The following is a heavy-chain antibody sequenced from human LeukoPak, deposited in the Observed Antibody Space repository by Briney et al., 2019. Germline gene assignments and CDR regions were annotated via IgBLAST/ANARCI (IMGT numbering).Heavy chain of an antibody. D-gene: IGHD5-12*01. Sequence: ASVKVSCKASGYTFTSYYMHWVRQAPGQGLEWMGIINPSGGSTSYAQKFQGRVTMTRDTSTSTVYMELSSLRSEDTAVYYCARDSGSDSGYDPVYYFDYWGQGTLVTVSS. CDR1: GYTFTSYY. J-gene: IGHJ4*02. V-gene: IGHV1-46*01. CDR2: INPSGGST. CDR3: ARDSGSDSGYDPVYYFDY.